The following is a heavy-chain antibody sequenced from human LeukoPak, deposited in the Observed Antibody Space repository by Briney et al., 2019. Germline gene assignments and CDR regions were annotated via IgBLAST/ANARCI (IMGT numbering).Heavy chain of an antibody. Sequence: SETLSLTCTVSGGSISSYYWSWSRQPAGKGLEWIGRIYTSGSTNYNPSLKSRVTMSVDTSKNQFSLKLSSVTAADTAVYYCARGVGAIGHNWFDPWGQGTLVTVSS. CDR1: GGSISSYY. J-gene: IGHJ5*02. CDR3: ARGVGAIGHNWFDP. CDR2: IYTSGST. D-gene: IGHD1-26*01. V-gene: IGHV4-4*07.